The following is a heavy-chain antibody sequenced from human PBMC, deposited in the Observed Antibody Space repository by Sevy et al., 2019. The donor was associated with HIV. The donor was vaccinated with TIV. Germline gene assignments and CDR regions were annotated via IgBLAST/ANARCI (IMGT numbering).Heavy chain of an antibody. CDR2: ISSSGSGT. J-gene: IGHJ6*02. Sequence: GGSLRLSCSASGFTFSGSALHWVRQAPGKGLEYVSVISSSGSGTYYAESVKGRFTISRDNSKNTLYLQMRSLRTEDTAVYYCVKDSIFYDSSSGYRPFYYHGMDVWGQGTSVTVSS. D-gene: IGHD3-3*01. V-gene: IGHV3-64D*09. CDR3: VKDSIFYDSSSGYRPFYYHGMDV. CDR1: GFTFSGSA.